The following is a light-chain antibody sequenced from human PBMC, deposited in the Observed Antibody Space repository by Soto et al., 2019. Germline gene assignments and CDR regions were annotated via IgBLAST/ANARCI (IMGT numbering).Light chain of an antibody. J-gene: IGLJ3*02. Sequence: QSALTQPASVSGSPGQSITISCTGTSSDVGGYDYVSWFQQHPGRAPKLLIYEVINRPSGVSIRFSGSKSGNTASLTISGLQAEDEADFYCSSFTSSSTCLFGGGTKLTVL. CDR2: EVI. CDR3: SSFTSSSTCL. V-gene: IGLV2-14*01. CDR1: SSDVGGYDY.